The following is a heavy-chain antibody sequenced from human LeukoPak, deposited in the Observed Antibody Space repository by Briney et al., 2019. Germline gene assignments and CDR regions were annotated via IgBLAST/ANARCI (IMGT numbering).Heavy chain of an antibody. J-gene: IGHJ5*02. CDR1: GFTISDFG. D-gene: IGHD6-13*01. Sequence: GGSLRLSCAASGFTISDFGMHWVRQAPGKGLEWVAFIRNDGSNDYYPDFVKGRFTISRDNSRTTLYLQMHSLRIEDTAVYYCVKGGSSSHNWFDPWGQGILVTVSS. CDR2: IRNDGSND. V-gene: IGHV3-30*02. CDR3: VKGGSSSHNWFDP.